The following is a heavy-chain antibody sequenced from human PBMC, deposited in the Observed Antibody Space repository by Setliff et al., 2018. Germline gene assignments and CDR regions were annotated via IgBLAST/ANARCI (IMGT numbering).Heavy chain of an antibody. CDR3: ATRLGDF. J-gene: IGHJ4*02. CDR2: IKSKADGGTA. Sequence: GGSLRLSCAASGFTFSDAWMNWVRQAPGKGLEWVGRIKSKADGGTADFAAPVKGRFTISRDDSKNTMSLQMNSLKTEDTAVYFCATRLGDFWGRGTLVTVSS. V-gene: IGHV3-15*01. CDR1: GFTFSDAW.